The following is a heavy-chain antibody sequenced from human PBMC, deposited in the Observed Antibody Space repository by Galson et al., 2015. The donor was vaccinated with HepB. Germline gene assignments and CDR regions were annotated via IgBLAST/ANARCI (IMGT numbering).Heavy chain of an antibody. D-gene: IGHD4-17*01. CDR2: ISWNRGSI. J-gene: IGHJ5*02. V-gene: IGHV3-9*01. Sequence: SLRLSCAASGFTFDDYAMHWVRQAPGKGLEWVSGISWNRGSIGYADSVKGRFTISRDNAKNFLYLQMNSLRAEDTALYYCAKDRHYGDYDLPSGSWFDPWGQGTLVTVSS. CDR3: AKDRHYGDYDLPSGSWFDP. CDR1: GFTFDDYA.